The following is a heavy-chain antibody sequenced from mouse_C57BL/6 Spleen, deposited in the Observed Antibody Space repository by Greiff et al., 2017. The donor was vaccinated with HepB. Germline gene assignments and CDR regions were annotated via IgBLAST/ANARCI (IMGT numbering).Heavy chain of an antibody. CDR1: GFTFSSYT. J-gene: IGHJ3*01. D-gene: IGHD1-1*01. CDR2: ISGGGGNT. Sequence: EVKLMESGGGLVKPGGSLKLSCAASGFTFSSYTMSWVRQTPEKRLEWVATISGGGGNTYYPDSVKGRFTISRDNAKNNLYLQMSSLRSEDTAWYYCARSNYYGSTPFAYWDQGTLVTVSA. CDR3: ARSNYYGSTPFAY. V-gene: IGHV5-9*03.